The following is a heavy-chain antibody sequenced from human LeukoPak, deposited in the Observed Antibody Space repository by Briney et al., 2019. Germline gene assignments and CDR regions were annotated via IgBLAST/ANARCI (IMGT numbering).Heavy chain of an antibody. Sequence: GGSLRLSCAASGFTFSSYAMNWVRQAPGKGLEWVSSISSSSSYIYYADSVKGRFTISRDNAKNSLYLQMNSLRAEDTAVYYCAREWVVVPAAVDYWGQGTLVTVSS. D-gene: IGHD2-2*01. V-gene: IGHV3-21*01. CDR1: GFTFSSYA. CDR3: AREWVVVPAAVDY. CDR2: ISSSSSYI. J-gene: IGHJ4*02.